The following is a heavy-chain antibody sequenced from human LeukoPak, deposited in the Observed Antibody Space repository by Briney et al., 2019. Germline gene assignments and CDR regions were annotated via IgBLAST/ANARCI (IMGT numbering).Heavy chain of an antibody. Sequence: SETLSLTCTVSGGSISSYYWSWIRQPPGKGLEWIGYIYYSGSTNYNPSLKSRVTISVDTSKSQFSLKLTSVTPADTAVYYCARGGIVGSRTNWFDPWGQGILVTVSS. CDR2: IYYSGST. CDR1: GGSISSYY. V-gene: IGHV4-59*01. D-gene: IGHD1-26*01. CDR3: ARGGIVGSRTNWFDP. J-gene: IGHJ5*02.